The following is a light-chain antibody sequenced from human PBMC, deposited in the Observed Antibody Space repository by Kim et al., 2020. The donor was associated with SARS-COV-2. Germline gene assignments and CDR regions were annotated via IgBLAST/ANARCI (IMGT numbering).Light chain of an antibody. CDR3: QHYGGLLFA. Sequence: SQGERGTLSVRGSQRIGGKAFAWYQQKPGKAHRLHRCGASDRATRTPDRFSGGGSGTYFTLTISGLEPGDFAVYYCQHYGGLLFAFGGGTKVDIK. J-gene: IGKJ4*01. CDR2: GAS. V-gene: IGKV3-20*01. CDR1: QRIGGKA.